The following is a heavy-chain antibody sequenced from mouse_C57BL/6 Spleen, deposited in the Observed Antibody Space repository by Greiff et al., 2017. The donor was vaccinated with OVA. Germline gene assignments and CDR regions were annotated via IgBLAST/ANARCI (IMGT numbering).Heavy chain of an antibody. CDR1: GFSLTSYA. Sequence: QVQLQQSGPGLVAPSQSLSITCTVSGFSLTSYAISWVRQPPGKGLEWLGVIWTGGGTNYNSALKSRLSISKDNSKSQVFLKMNSLQTDDTARYYCARKGPFTVVATDWYFDVWGTGTTVTVSS. CDR2: IWTGGGT. V-gene: IGHV2-9-1*01. CDR3: ARKGPFTVVATDWYFDV. D-gene: IGHD1-1*01. J-gene: IGHJ1*03.